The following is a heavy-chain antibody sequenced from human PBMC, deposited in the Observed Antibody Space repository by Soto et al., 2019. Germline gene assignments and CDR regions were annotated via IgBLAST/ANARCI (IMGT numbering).Heavy chain of an antibody. CDR1: GFPFSTTD. V-gene: IGHV3-23*01. D-gene: IGHD3-10*01. CDR3: AKNSGWFNT. Sequence: EFQVMQSGGGLVQPGGSLRLACAASGFPFSTTDMSWVRQAPGKGLEWVSTIGGGGETTYYADSVKGRFTISRDTSKNTVYLQMDGLRVDDTAVYYCAKNSGWFNTWGQGDLVTVSS. CDR2: IGGGGETT. J-gene: IGHJ5*02.